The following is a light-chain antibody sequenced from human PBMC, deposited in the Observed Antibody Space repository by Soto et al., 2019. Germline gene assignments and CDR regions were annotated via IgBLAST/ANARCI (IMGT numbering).Light chain of an antibody. CDR3: AAWDDSLNGLYV. V-gene: IGLV1-44*01. J-gene: IGLJ1*01. CDR2: NND. CDR1: SSNIGTYT. Sequence: QSVLTQPPSASGTPGQRVTISCSGSSSNIGTYTVNWYQQLPGTAPKLLIYNNDQRPSGVPDRFSGFKSGTAASLAISGLQSEDVAEYYCAAWDDSLNGLYVFGTATKVTVL.